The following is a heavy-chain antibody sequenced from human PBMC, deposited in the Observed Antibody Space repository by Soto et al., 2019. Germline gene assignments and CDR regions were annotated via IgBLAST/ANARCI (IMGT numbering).Heavy chain of an antibody. J-gene: IGHJ4*02. CDR1: GFTFSSYG. CDR2: IWYDGSNK. CDR3: ARGRKYYDILTGYYDRLFDY. V-gene: IGHV3-33*01. Sequence: QVQLVESGGGVVQPGRSLRLSCAASGFTFSSYGMHWVRQAPGKGLEWVAVIWYDGSNKYYADSVKGRFTISRDNSKNTLYLQMNSLRAEDTAVYYCARGRKYYDILTGYYDRLFDYRGQGTLVTVSS. D-gene: IGHD3-9*01.